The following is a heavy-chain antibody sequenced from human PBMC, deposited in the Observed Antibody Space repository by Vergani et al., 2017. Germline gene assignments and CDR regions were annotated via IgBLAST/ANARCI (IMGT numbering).Heavy chain of an antibody. Sequence: QVQLVQSGAEVKKPGSSVKVSCKASGGTFTSYDINWVRQATGQGLEWMGWMNPNSGNTGYAQKFQGRVTMTTDTSTSTAYMELRSLRSDDTAVYYCARVRTVTWNWFDPWGQGTLVTVSS. D-gene: IGHD4-17*01. J-gene: IGHJ5*02. CDR1: GGTFTSYD. V-gene: IGHV1-8*01. CDR3: ARVRTVTWNWFDP. CDR2: MNPNSGNT.